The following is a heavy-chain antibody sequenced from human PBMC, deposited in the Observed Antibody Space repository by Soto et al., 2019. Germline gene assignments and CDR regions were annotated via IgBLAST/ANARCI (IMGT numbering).Heavy chain of an antibody. CDR2: IYYSGST. D-gene: IGHD3-22*01. Sequence: SETLSLTCTVSGGSISSGGYYWSWIRQHPGKGLEWIGYIYYSGSTYYNPSLKSRVTISVDTSKNQFSLRLSSVTAADTAVYYCASGINYYDSSGYYAWGAFDIWGQGTMVTVSS. J-gene: IGHJ3*02. V-gene: IGHV4-31*03. CDR1: GGSISSGGYY. CDR3: ASGINYYDSSGYYAWGAFDI.